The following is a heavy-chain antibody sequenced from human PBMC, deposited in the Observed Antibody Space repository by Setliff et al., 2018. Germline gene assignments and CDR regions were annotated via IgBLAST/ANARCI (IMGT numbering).Heavy chain of an antibody. CDR1: GGSISDNNW. CDR3: VMGPGALGPN. D-gene: IGHD7-27*01. Sequence: PSETLSLTCAVSGGSISDNNWWSWVRQPPGKGLEWIGEIYHSGSANYNPSLKSRVTTSVDKSKNQFSLKIYSMTAADTAAYYCVMGPGALGPNWGQGTLVTVSS. CDR2: IYHSGSA. J-gene: IGHJ4*02. V-gene: IGHV4-4*02.